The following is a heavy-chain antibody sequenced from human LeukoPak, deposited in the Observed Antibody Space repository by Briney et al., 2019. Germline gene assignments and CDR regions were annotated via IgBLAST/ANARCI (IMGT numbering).Heavy chain of an antibody. V-gene: IGHV3-30-3*01. CDR2: ISYDGSNK. CDR1: GFTFSSYA. D-gene: IGHD4-17*01. Sequence: GGSLRLSCAASGFTFSSYAMHWVRQAPGKGLEWMAVISYDGSNKYYADSVKGRFTISRDNSKNTLYLQMNSLRAEDTAVYYCARDLPGDYFDYWGQGTLVTVSS. CDR3: ARDLPGDYFDY. J-gene: IGHJ4*02.